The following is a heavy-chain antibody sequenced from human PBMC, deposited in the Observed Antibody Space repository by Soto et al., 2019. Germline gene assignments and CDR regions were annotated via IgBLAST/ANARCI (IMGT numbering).Heavy chain of an antibody. CDR2: ISAYNGNT. D-gene: IGHD6-19*01. CDR3: AREEEQWLGDDAFDI. V-gene: IGHV1-18*01. Sequence: ASVKVSCKASGGTFSSYAISWVRQAPGQGLEWMGWISAYNGNTNYAQKLQGRVTMTTDTSTSTAYMELRSLRSDDTAVYYCAREEEQWLGDDAFDIWGQGTMVTVSS. CDR1: GGTFSSYA. J-gene: IGHJ3*02.